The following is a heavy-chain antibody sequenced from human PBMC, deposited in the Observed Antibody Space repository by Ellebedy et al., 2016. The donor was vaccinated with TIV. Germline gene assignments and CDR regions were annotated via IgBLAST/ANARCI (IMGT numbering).Heavy chain of an antibody. V-gene: IGHV3-48*02. CDR2: ISSSSSTI. CDR1: GFKFGDYM. D-gene: IGHD3-22*01. CDR3: ARVEGSSGYLWWYGVY. J-gene: IGHJ4*02. Sequence: GGSLRLXXVASGFKFGDYMMHWVRQAPGKGLEWVSYISSSSSTIYYADSVKGRFTISRDNAKNSLYLQMNSLRDEDTAVYYCARVEGSSGYLWWYGVYWGQGTLVTVSS.